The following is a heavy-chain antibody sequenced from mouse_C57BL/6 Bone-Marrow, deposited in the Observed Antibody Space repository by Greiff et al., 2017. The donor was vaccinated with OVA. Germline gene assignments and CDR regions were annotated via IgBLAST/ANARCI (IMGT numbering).Heavy chain of an antibody. CDR2: INPSTGGT. Sequence: EVHLVESGPELVKPGASVKISCKASGYSFTGYYMNWVKQSPEKSLEWIGEINPSTGGTTYNQKFKAKATLTVDKSSSTAYMQLKSLTSEDSAVYYCARPITTVVDYAMDYWGQGTSVTVSS. D-gene: IGHD1-1*01. CDR3: ARPITTVVDYAMDY. CDR1: GYSFTGYY. V-gene: IGHV1-42*01. J-gene: IGHJ4*01.